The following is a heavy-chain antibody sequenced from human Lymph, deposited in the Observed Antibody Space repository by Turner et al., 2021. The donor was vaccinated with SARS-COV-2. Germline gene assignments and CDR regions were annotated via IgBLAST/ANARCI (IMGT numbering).Heavy chain of an antibody. CDR3: AKVRSIFGVVIGGMDV. CDR2: ISYDGSNK. J-gene: IGHJ6*02. V-gene: IGHV3-30*18. Sequence: QVQLVESGGGVVQHGRSLRLSCAASGFTFSSYGMHWVRQAPGKGLEWVAVISYDGSNKYYAYSVKCRFTISRDNTKKTLYLQMNSLRAEDTAVYYCAKVRSIFGVVIGGMDVWGQGTTVTVSS. CDR1: GFTFSSYG. D-gene: IGHD3-3*01.